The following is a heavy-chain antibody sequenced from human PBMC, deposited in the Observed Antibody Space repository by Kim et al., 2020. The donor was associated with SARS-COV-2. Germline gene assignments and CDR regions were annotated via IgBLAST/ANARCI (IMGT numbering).Heavy chain of an antibody. Sequence: NNAQKLQGRVTMTTDTSTSTAYMELRSLRSDDTAVYYCARDRDYYGSGDPWGQGTLVTVSS. CDR3: ARDRDYYGSGDP. D-gene: IGHD3-10*01. J-gene: IGHJ5*02. V-gene: IGHV1-18*01.